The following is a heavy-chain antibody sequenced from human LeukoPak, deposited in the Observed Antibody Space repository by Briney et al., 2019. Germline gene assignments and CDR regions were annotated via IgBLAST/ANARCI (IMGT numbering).Heavy chain of an antibody. D-gene: IGHD2-15*01. CDR2: INHSGST. V-gene: IGHV4-34*01. Sequence: SETLSLTCAVYGGSFSGYYWSWIRQPPGKGLEWIGEINHSGSTYYNPSLKSRVTISVDTSKNQFSLKLSSVTAADTAVYYCARSHLNCSGGSCYPYYFDYWGQGTLVTVSS. CDR3: ARSHLNCSGGSCYPYYFDY. CDR1: GGSFSGYY. J-gene: IGHJ4*02.